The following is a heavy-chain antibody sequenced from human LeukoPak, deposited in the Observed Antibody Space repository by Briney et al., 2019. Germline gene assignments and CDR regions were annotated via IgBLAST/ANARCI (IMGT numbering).Heavy chain of an antibody. CDR1: GGSISSYY. V-gene: IGHV4-59*08. D-gene: IGHD1-26*01. J-gene: IGHJ4*02. Sequence: PSETLSLTCTVSGGSISSYYWSWIRQTPGKGLEWIGYIYYSGNTTYNPSLKSRVTISVDTSKNQFSLKLSSVTAADTAVYFCARHGASGSYLYYFDYWGQGTLVTVSS. CDR2: IYYSGNT. CDR3: ARHGASGSYLYYFDY.